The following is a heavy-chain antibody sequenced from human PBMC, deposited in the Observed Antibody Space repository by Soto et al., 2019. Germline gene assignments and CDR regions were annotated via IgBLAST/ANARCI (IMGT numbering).Heavy chain of an antibody. J-gene: IGHJ4*02. CDR1: GFTFSRNW. CDR2: INSDGRST. Sequence: EVQLVESGGGLVQPGGSLRLSCAVSGFTFSRNWMHWVRKAPGKGLVWVSRINSDGRSTSYADSVKGRFTISRDNAKDTLYLQMNSLRSDDTAVYYCAADRLQAAAVNLWGQGTLVTVSS. V-gene: IGHV3-74*01. CDR3: AADRLQAAAVNL. D-gene: IGHD6-13*01.